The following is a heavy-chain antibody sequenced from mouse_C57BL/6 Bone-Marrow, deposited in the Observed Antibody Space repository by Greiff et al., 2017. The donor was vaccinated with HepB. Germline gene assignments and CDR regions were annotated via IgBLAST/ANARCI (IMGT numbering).Heavy chain of an antibody. Sequence: VQLQQSGAELVKPGASVKLSCTASGFNIKDYYMHWVKQRTEQGLEWIGRIDPEDGETKYAPKSQGKATITADTSSNTAYLQLISLTSEDTAVYYSARSGYAYDYEGLFYYWGQGTTLTVSS. D-gene: IGHD2-4*01. CDR3: ARSGYAYDYEGLFYY. V-gene: IGHV14-2*01. J-gene: IGHJ2*01. CDR2: IDPEDGET. CDR1: GFNIKDYY.